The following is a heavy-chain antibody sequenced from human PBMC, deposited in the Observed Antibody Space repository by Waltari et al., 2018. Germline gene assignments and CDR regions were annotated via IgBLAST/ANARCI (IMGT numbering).Heavy chain of an antibody. CDR1: GGSISTYY. J-gene: IGHJ5*02. CDR3: ARHPVPTADGDWFDP. CDR2: IYNSGST. Sequence: QVQLQESGPGLVKPSETLSLTCTVSGGSISTYYWSWIRQPPGKGPEWIAYIYNSGSTNYNPSLKSRVTISVDTSKNQFALKLNSVTAADTAVYYCARHPVPTADGDWFDPWGQGTLVTVSS. V-gene: IGHV4-59*08. D-gene: IGHD2-2*01.